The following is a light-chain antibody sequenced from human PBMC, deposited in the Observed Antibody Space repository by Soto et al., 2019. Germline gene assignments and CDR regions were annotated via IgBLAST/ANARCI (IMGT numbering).Light chain of an antibody. CDR3: QQYDNYPPYT. J-gene: IGKJ2*01. CDR2: GAS. V-gene: IGKV3-15*01. Sequence: ETVMTQSPVTLSVSPGERATLSCRASQSVSRHLAWYQQKPGQPPRLLIYGASTRATGIPARFSGSGSGTEFTLTISSLQSEDFAVYYCQQYDNYPPYTFGQGTKLEMK. CDR1: QSVSRH.